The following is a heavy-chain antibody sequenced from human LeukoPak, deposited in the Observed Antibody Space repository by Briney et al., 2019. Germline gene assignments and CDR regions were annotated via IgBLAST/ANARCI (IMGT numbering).Heavy chain of an antibody. Sequence: SETLSLTCTVSGGSLSRSSYYWGWIPQPPGKGLEWIGSYYYSGSIYYNPSLKSRVTISVDTSKNQCSLKLSSVTAADTAVYYCAKYVWGSYPTFEDYWGQGTLVTVSS. J-gene: IGHJ4*02. CDR2: YYYSGSI. V-gene: IGHV4-39*07. CDR1: GGSLSRSSYY. D-gene: IGHD3-16*02. CDR3: AKYVWGSYPTFEDY.